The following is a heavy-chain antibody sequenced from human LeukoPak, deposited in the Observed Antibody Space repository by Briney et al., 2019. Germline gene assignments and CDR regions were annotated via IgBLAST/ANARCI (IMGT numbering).Heavy chain of an antibody. CDR2: MNPNSGDT. CDR3: ARGLEDYYDTSGYYYAVPAH. D-gene: IGHD3-22*01. CDR1: GYTFTTYD. J-gene: IGHJ4*02. Sequence: ASVKVSCKASGYTFTTYDITWVRQATGQGLEWMGWMNPNSGDTAYAQKFQGRVAMTRDTSISTAYMELSSLRSEDTAVYYCARGLEDYYDTSGYYYAVPAHWGQGTLVTVSS. V-gene: IGHV1-8*01.